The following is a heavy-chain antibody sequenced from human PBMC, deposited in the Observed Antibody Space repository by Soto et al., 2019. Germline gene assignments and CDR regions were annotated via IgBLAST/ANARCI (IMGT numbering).Heavy chain of an antibody. J-gene: IGHJ6*03. D-gene: IGHD3-9*01. CDR1: GDSVSSNSAA. Sequence: PSQTLSLTCVISGDSVSSNSAAWNWIRQSPSRGLEWLGRTYYRSKWYNDYAVSVKSRITINPDTSKNQFSLQLNSVTPEDTAVYYCARGGSHYDILTGYSPPPDYYYYYMDVWGKGTTVTVSS. CDR3: ARGGSHYDILTGYSPPPDYYYYYMDV. CDR2: TYYRSKWYN. V-gene: IGHV6-1*01.